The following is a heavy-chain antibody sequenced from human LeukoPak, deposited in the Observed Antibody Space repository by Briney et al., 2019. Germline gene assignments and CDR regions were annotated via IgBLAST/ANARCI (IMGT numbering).Heavy chain of an antibody. CDR1: AFTFSSCA. J-gene: IGHJ4*02. CDR3: AREGNYDILTGPSYYFDY. Sequence: WGSLTLSCAASAFTFSSCAMHWVRQAPGKGLEWVSSISGSGGSTYYADSVKGRFTISRDNAKNSLYLQMNSLRGEDTAVYYCAREGNYDILTGPSYYFDYWGQGTLVTVSS. D-gene: IGHD3-9*01. V-gene: IGHV3-23*01. CDR2: ISGSGGST.